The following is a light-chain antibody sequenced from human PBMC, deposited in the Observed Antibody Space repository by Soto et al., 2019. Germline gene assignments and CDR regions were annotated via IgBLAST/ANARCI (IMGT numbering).Light chain of an antibody. CDR3: QQYGSSPLT. CDR1: QSVSSSS. CDR2: GAS. J-gene: IGKJ4*01. V-gene: IGKV3-20*01. Sequence: EIVLTQSPDTLPLSPGERATLSCRASQSVSSSSLAWYQQKPGQAPRLLIYGASSRATGIPDRFSGSGSGTDFTLTISRLEPADFAVYYCQQYGSSPLTFGGGTKVDI.